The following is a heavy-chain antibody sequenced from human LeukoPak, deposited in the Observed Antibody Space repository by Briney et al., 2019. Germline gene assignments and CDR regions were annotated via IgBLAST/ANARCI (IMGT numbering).Heavy chain of an antibody. CDR3: ARPLALRDFWSGYEL. D-gene: IGHD3-3*01. J-gene: IGHJ4*02. V-gene: IGHV4-39*01. CDR2: IYYSGST. CDR1: GGSISSSSYY. Sequence: SETLSLTCTVSGGSISSSSYYWGWIRQPPGKGLEWIGSIYYSGSTYYNPSLKSRVTISVDTSKNQFSLKLSSVTAADTAVYHCARPLALRDFWSGYELWGQGTLVTVSS.